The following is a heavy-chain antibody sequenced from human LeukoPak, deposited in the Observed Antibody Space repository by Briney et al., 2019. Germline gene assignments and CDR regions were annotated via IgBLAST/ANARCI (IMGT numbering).Heavy chain of an antibody. V-gene: IGHV4-59*01. D-gene: IGHD3-9*01. CDR3: TREGPPVHYTGYYDY. Sequence: SETLSLTCAVYGGSFSGYYWSWIRQPPGKGLEWIGYIYYSGSTNYNPSLKSRVTISVDTSKNQFSLKLTSVTAADSAVYYCTREGPPVHYTGYYDYWGQGTLVTVSS. CDR2: IYYSGST. J-gene: IGHJ4*02. CDR1: GGSFSGYY.